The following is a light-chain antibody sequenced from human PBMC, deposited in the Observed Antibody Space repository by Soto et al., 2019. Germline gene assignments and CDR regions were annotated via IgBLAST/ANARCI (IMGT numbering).Light chain of an antibody. CDR2: GNS. J-gene: IGLJ2*01. CDR3: QSYDSSLSAL. Sequence: QAVLTQPPSVSGAPGQRVTISCTGSSSNIGAGYDVHWYQQLPGTAPKLLIYGNSNRPSGVPDRFSGSNSGTSASLAITGLQAEDEADYYCQSYDSSLSALFGGGTQLTVL. CDR1: SSNIGAGYD. V-gene: IGLV1-40*01.